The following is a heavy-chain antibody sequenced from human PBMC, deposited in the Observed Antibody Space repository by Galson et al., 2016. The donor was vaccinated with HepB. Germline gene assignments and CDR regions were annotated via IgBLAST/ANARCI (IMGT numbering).Heavy chain of an antibody. Sequence: SLRLSCAASGFTFGSNGMNWVRQAPGKGLEWVSSISRGSGYIYYADSVKGRFTISRDNAKNSLYLQMNSLRAEDTAVYYCCVDTAMDYVFDYWGQGTLVTVSS. CDR1: GFTFGSNG. D-gene: IGHD5-18*01. CDR3: CVDTAMDYVFDY. V-gene: IGHV3-21*01. J-gene: IGHJ4*02. CDR2: ISRGSGYI.